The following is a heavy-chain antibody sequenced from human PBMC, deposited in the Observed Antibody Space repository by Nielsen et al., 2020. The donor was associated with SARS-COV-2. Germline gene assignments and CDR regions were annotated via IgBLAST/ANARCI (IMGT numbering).Heavy chain of an antibody. CDR3: AKLADYGIDY. D-gene: IGHD4-17*01. J-gene: IGHJ4*02. V-gene: IGHV3-23*01. CDR1: GFTFSNTA. Sequence: GESLKISCAASGFTFSNTAMSWVRQPPGKGLEWVSAISGTGATTYYADSVKGRFTISRDNAKNSLYLQMNSLRAEDTALYYCAKLADYGIDYWGQGTLVTVSS. CDR2: ISGTGATT.